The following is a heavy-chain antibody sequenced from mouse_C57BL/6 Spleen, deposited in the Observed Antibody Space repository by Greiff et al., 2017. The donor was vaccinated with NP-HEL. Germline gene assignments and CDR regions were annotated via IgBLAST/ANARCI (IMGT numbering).Heavy chain of an antibody. Sequence: EVMLVESGGGLVKPGGSLKLSCAASGFTFSSYAMSWVRQTPEKRLEWVATISDGGSYTYYPDNVKGRFTISRDNAKNNLYLQMSHLKAEDTAMYYCARDGAGWFAYWGQGTLVTVSA. CDR2: ISDGGSYT. CDR1: GFTFSSYA. CDR3: ARDGAGWFAY. V-gene: IGHV5-4*01. J-gene: IGHJ3*01.